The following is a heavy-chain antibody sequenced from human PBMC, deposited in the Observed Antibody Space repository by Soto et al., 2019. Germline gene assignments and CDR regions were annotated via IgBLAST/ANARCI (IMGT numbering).Heavy chain of an antibody. J-gene: IGHJ4*02. CDR3: ARGLYYYDSSGYWGY. CDR1: GFTFSSYS. D-gene: IGHD3-22*01. V-gene: IGHV3-48*02. CDR2: ISSSSSTI. Sequence: GSLRLSCAASGFTFSSYSMNWVRQAPGKGLEWVSYISSSSSTIYYADSVKGRFTISRDNAKNSLYLQMNSLRDEDTAVYYCARGLYYYDSSGYWGYWGQGTLVTV.